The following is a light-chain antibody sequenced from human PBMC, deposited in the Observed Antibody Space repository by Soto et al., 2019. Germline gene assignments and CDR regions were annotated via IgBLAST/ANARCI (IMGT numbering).Light chain of an antibody. CDR2: DTS. CDR1: QFLSSY. Sequence: VLARSPATLSLAPGERATLSCRAGQFLSSYLAWYQHKPGHPPRLLLHDTSNRAPGIPARFSGSRSGTDFILSLSTLEHADFRVYSRLQRNKFGHGARPEIK. V-gene: IGKV3-11*01. CDR3: LQRNK. J-gene: IGKJ5*01.